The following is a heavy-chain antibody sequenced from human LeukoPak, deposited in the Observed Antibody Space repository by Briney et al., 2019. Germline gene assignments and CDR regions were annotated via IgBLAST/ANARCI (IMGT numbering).Heavy chain of an antibody. CDR1: GFTVSSNY. V-gene: IGHV3-66*01. J-gene: IGHJ5*02. CDR3: ARGDPTDYGENNWFDP. CDR2: IYSGGST. D-gene: IGHD4-17*01. Sequence: GGSLRLSCAASGFTVSSNYMSWVRQAPGKGLEWVSVIYSGGSTYYADSVKGRFTISRDNSKNTLYLRMNSLRAEDTAVYYCARGDPTDYGENNWFDPWGQGTLVTVSS.